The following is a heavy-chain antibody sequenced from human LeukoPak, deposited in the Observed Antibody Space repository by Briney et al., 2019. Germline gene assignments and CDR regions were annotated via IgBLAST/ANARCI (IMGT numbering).Heavy chain of an antibody. J-gene: IGHJ4*02. Sequence: GGSLRLSCAASGFTFSSYSMNWVRQAPGKGLEWVSSISSSSSYIYYADSMKGRFTISRDNAKNSLYLQMNSLRAEDTAVYYCARDPLDRIVGATFDWGQGTLVTVSS. CDR3: ARDPLDRIVGATFD. CDR1: GFTFSSYS. D-gene: IGHD1-26*01. CDR2: ISSSSSYI. V-gene: IGHV3-21*01.